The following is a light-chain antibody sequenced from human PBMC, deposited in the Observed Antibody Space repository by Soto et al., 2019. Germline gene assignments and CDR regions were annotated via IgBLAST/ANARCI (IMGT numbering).Light chain of an antibody. CDR1: QSIGNY. CDR3: QQSGGSPPFT. J-gene: IGKJ3*01. V-gene: IGKV3-11*01. CDR2: DAS. Sequence: ETVLTQSPATLSLSPGETATLSCRASQSIGNYLAWYQQKPGQAPRLLIYDASNRATGIPARFTGSGSGTDFTLTSSSLEAEYFAVYYCQQSGGSPPFTFGPGTTVDIK.